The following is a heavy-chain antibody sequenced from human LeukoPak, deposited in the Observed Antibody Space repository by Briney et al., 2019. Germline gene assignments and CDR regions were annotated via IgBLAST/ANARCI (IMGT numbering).Heavy chain of an antibody. CDR3: ARSPSGSYDY. J-gene: IGHJ4*02. CDR1: GYTFTGYY. D-gene: IGHD1-26*01. V-gene: IGHV1-8*03. CDR2: MNPNSGNT. Sequence: GASVKVSCKASGYTFTGYYMHWVRQATGQGLEWMGWMNPNSGNTGYAQKFQGRVTITRNTSISTAYMELSSLRSEDTAVYYCARSPSGSYDYWGQGTLVTVSS.